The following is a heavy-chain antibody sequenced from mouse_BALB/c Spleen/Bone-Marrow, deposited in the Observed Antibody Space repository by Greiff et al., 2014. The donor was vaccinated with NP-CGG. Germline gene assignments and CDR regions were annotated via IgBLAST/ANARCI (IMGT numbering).Heavy chain of an antibody. CDR2: IDPASGNT. V-gene: IGHV14-3*02. D-gene: IGHD2-3*01. CDR1: GFNIKDTF. J-gene: IGHJ3*01. Sequence: EVMLVESGADLVKPGASVKLSCTTSGFNIKDTFMHWVKQRPEQGLEWIGRIDPASGNTKYDPKFQGEATITADTYSNKVSLQLSGLTSEDTAVYYCAHDAPFTYWGQGTLVTVSA. CDR3: AHDAPFTY.